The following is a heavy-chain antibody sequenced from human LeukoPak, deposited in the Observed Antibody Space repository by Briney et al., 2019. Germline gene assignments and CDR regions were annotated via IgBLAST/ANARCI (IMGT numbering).Heavy chain of an antibody. V-gene: IGHV4-34*01. CDR1: GGSFSGYY. CDR3: ARAGDTSGYCEY. CDR2: SNHSERT. D-gene: IGHD3-22*01. Sequence: SETLSLTCAVYGGSFSGYYWSWIRQPPGKGLEWIGESNHSERTKYNPSLKSRVTISVDTSKNQFSLKLSSVTAADTAVYYCARAGDTSGYCEYWGQGILVTVSS. J-gene: IGHJ4*02.